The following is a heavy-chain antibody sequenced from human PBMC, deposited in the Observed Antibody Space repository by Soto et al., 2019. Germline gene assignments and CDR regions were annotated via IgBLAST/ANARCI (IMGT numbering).Heavy chain of an antibody. CDR3: AREVRYCSGGACYSGGSGYYYYYMDV. V-gene: IGHV1-2*04. Sequence: QVQLVQSGAEVQKPGASVKVSCKASGYTFTGYYMHWVRQAPGQGLEWMGWINPDSGGTNYAQKVQGWVTMTRDSCTSTAYMGLGRLRSDDTAVYYCAREVRYCSGGACYSGGSGYYYYYMDVWGKGTTVTVSS. CDR1: GYTFTGYY. CDR2: INPDSGGT. J-gene: IGHJ6*03. D-gene: IGHD2-15*01.